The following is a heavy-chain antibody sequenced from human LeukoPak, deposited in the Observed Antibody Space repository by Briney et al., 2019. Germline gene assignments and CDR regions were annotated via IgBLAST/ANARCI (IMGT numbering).Heavy chain of an antibody. V-gene: IGHV3-21*01. CDR2: TSSSSSYI. J-gene: IGHJ4*02. CDR3: ARELTRYGSGIP. D-gene: IGHD3-10*01. Sequence: PGGSLRLSCAASGFTFSSYSMNWVRQAPGRGLEWVSSTSSSSSYIYYADSVKGRFTISRDNAKNSLYLQMNSLRAEDTAVYYCARELTRYGSGIPWGQGTLVTVSS. CDR1: GFTFSSYS.